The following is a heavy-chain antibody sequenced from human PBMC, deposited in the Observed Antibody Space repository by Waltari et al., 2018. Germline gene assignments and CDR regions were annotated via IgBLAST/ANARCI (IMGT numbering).Heavy chain of an antibody. CDR2: ISSSGSTI. V-gene: IGHV3-48*03. J-gene: IGHJ4*02. D-gene: IGHD3-3*01. CDR1: GFTFSSYE. Sequence: EVQLVESGGGLVQPGGSLRLSCAASGFTFSSYEMNWVRPDPGKGLEWVSYISSSGSTIYYADSVKGRFTISRDNAKNSLYLQMNSLRAEDTAVYYCARVGVLRFLEWVPGYFDYWGQGTLVTVSS. CDR3: ARVGVLRFLEWVPGYFDY.